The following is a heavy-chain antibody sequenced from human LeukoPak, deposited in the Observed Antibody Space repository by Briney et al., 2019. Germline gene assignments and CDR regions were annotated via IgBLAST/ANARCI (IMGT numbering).Heavy chain of an antibody. Sequence: GGSLRLSCVASGFTFSSYYMSWVRQAPGKGLEWVANIKQDGSEIYYVDSVKGRFTISRDNAKSSLYLQMTSLRAEDTAVYYCASPGYCGGDCRWGAFDIWGQGTMVTVSS. D-gene: IGHD2-21*02. J-gene: IGHJ3*02. CDR2: IKQDGSEI. CDR3: ASPGYCGGDCRWGAFDI. V-gene: IGHV3-7*01. CDR1: GFTFSSYY.